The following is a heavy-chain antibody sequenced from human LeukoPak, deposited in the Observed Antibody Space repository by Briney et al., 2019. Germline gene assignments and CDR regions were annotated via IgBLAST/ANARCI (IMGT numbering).Heavy chain of an antibody. CDR2: ISGSGGST. Sequence: GGSLRLSCAASGFTFSSYAMSWVRPAPGTGLEWVSAISGSGGSTYYADSVKGRFTISRDNSKNTLYLHMNSLRAEDTAVYYCAKVLRDIVVVVAAVDYWGQGTLVTVSS. J-gene: IGHJ4*02. V-gene: IGHV3-23*01. D-gene: IGHD2-15*01. CDR3: AKVLRDIVVVVAAVDY. CDR1: GFTFSSYA.